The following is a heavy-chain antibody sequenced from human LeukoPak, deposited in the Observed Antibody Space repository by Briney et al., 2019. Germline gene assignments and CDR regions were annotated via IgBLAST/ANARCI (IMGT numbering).Heavy chain of an antibody. CDR1: GFTFSDYY. Sequence: GGSLRLSCAASGFTFSDYYMSWIRQAPGKGLEWVSYISSSGSTIYYADSVKGRFTISRDNAKNSLYLQMNSLRAEDTAVYYCARVYYDSSGYPYFDYWGQGTLFTVSS. D-gene: IGHD3-22*01. J-gene: IGHJ4*02. CDR2: ISSSGSTI. V-gene: IGHV3-11*04. CDR3: ARVYYDSSGYPYFDY.